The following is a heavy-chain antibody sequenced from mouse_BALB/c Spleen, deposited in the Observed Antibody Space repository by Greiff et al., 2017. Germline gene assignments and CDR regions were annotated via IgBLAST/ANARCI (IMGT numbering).Heavy chain of an antibody. CDR3: AIDNYGSGAAY. CDR1: GFTFSDYY. CDR2: ISDGGSYT. Sequence: EVHLVESGGGLVKPGGSLKLSCAASGFTFSDYYMYWVRQTPEKRLEWAATISDGGSYTYYPDSVKGRFTISRDNAKNNLYLQMSSLKSEDTAMYYCAIDNYGSGAAYWGQGTLVTVSA. V-gene: IGHV5-4*02. D-gene: IGHD1-1*01. J-gene: IGHJ3*01.